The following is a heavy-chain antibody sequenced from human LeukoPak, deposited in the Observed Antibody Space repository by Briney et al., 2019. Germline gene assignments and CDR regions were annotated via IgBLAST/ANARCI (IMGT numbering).Heavy chain of an antibody. CDR3: AKDPFFAPATERDY. CDR1: GNTFTSYD. V-gene: IGHV1-8*01. D-gene: IGHD1-26*01. CDR2: MNPNSGNT. Sequence: ASVKVSCKASGNTFTSYDINWVRQATGQGLEWMGWMNPNSGNTGYAQKFQGRVTMTRNTSISTAYMELSSLRSEDTAVYYCAKDPFFAPATERDYWGQGTLVTVSS. J-gene: IGHJ4*02.